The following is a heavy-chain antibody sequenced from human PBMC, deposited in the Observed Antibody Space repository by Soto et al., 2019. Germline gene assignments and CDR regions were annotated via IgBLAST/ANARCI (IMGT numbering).Heavy chain of an antibody. D-gene: IGHD3-22*01. CDR2: IYHSGST. Sequence: SETLSLTCAVSGGSISSGGYSWSWIRQPPGKGLEWIGYIYHSGSTYYNPSLKSRVTISVDRSKNQFSLKLSSVTAADTAVYYCASLLLDYYDSSGYPRDYWGQGTLVTVSS. CDR1: GGSISSGGYS. CDR3: ASLLLDYYDSSGYPRDY. J-gene: IGHJ4*02. V-gene: IGHV4-30-2*01.